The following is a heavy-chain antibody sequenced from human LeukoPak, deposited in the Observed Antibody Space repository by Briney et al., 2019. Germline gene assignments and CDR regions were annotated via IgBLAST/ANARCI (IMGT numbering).Heavy chain of an antibody. CDR3: EREFQYYDFWSGFYLFDP. D-gene: IGHD3-3*01. CDR1: GFTFSSYS. Sequence: KPGGSLRLSCAASGFTFSSYSMNWVRQAPGKGVEWVSSISSSRSYIYYADSVKGRFTISRDNDKNSLYLQMNSLRAEDTAVYYCEREFQYYDFWSGFYLFDPWQKGPVVSVPS. J-gene: IGHJ5*02. CDR2: ISSSRSYI. V-gene: IGHV3-21*01.